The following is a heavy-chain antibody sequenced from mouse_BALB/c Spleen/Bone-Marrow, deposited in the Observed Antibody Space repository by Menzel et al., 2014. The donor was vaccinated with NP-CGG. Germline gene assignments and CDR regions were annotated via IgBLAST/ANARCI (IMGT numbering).Heavy chain of an antibody. J-gene: IGHJ1*01. V-gene: IGHV1-4*01. Sequence: VQGVESGAELAKPGASVKMSCKASGYTFTSYXMHWVKQRPGXXXEWIGYINPSTGYTEYNQKFKDKATLTADKSSSTXXMQXSSLTSEDSAVYYCARDWYFDVWGAGTTVTVSS. CDR2: INPSTGYT. CDR1: GYTFTSYX. CDR3: ARDWYFDV.